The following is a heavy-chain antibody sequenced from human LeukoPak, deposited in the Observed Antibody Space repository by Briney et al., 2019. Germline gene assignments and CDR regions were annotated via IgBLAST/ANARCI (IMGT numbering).Heavy chain of an antibody. D-gene: IGHD2-2*01. Sequence: ASVKVSCKASGYTFTGYYMHWVRQAPGQGLEWMGWINPNSGGTSYAQKFQGRVTMTRDTSISTAYMELSRLRSDDTAVYYCARGGIVVVPAAKAFDYWGQGTLVTVSS. CDR2: INPNSGGT. J-gene: IGHJ4*02. V-gene: IGHV1-2*02. CDR3: ARGGIVVVPAAKAFDY. CDR1: GYTFTGYY.